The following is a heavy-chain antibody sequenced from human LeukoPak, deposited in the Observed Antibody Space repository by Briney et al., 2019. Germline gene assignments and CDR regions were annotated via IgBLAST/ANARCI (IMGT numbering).Heavy chain of an antibody. Sequence: SETLSLTCTVSGGSISGFYWTWIRQPAGKGLEWIGLIYTGGNANYNPSLRSRVTMSLSTSKNQFSLKVNSVTAADTAVYYCARESTTVTTRGLDYWGQGTLVTVSS. CDR3: ARESTTVTTRGLDY. V-gene: IGHV4-4*07. CDR2: IYTGGNA. J-gene: IGHJ4*02. CDR1: GGSISGFY. D-gene: IGHD4-11*01.